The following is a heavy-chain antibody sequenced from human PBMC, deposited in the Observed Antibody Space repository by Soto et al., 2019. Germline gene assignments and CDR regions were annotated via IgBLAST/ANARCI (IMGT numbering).Heavy chain of an antibody. J-gene: IGHJ6*02. CDR3: ARDKWFGEQSKYYYYYGMDV. CDR1: GGSISSGDYY. CDR2: IYYSGST. D-gene: IGHD3-10*01. Sequence: SETLSLTCTVSGGSISSGDYYWSWIRQPPGKGLEWIGYIYYSGSTYYNPSLKSRVTISVDTSKNLFSLKLSPVTAADTAVYYCARDKWFGEQSKYYYYYGMDVWGQGTTVTVSS. V-gene: IGHV4-30-4*01.